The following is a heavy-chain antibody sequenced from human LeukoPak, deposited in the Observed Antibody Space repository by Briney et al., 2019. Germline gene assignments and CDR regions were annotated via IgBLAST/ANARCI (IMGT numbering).Heavy chain of an antibody. CDR3: ARAPLRGPVDY. CDR1: GGSFSGYY. CDR2: IYYSGST. D-gene: IGHD3-16*02. J-gene: IGHJ4*02. V-gene: IGHV4-31*11. Sequence: SETLSLTCAVYGGSFSGYYWSWIRQHPGKGLEWIGYIYYSGSTYYNPSLKSRVTISVDTSKNQFSLKLSSVTAADTAVYYCARAPLRGPVDYWGQGTLVTVSS.